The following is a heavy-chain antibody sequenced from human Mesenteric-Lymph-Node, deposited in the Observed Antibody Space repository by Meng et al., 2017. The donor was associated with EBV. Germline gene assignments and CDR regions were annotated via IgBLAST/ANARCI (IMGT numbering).Heavy chain of an antibody. CDR2: INVGNGNT. Sequence: QVHLVQSGAEVKKPGASVRISCKASGYTFTNYALEWVRQAPGQRLEWMGWINVGNGNTKYSQKFQGRVTISRDTSAKTAYVEVSSLRSDDTAVYYCARIRDIDSSTDYWGQGTLVTVSS. CDR1: GYTFTNYA. J-gene: IGHJ4*02. V-gene: IGHV1-3*01. CDR3: ARIRDIDSSTDY. D-gene: IGHD2-2*01.